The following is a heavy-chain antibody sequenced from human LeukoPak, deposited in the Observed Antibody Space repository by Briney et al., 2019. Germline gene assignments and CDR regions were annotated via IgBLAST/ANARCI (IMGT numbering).Heavy chain of an antibody. D-gene: IGHD6-19*01. CDR1: GFTFSSYS. CDR2: ISSSSSYI. V-gene: IGHV3-21*01. Sequence: GGSLRLSCAASGFTFSSYSMNWVRQAPGKGLEWVSSISSSSSYIYYADSVKGRFTISRDNAKNSLYLQMNSLRAEDTAVYYCARENQIAVAVAFDYWGQGTTVTVSS. J-gene: IGHJ4*03. CDR3: ARENQIAVAVAFDY.